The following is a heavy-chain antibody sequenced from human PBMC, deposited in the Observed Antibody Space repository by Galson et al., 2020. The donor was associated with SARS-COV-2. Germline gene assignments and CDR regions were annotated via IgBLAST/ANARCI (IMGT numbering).Heavy chain of an antibody. D-gene: IGHD3-9*01. CDR1: GFTFDDYA. Sequence: SLKISCAASGFTFDDYAMHWVRQAPGKGLEWVSGISWNSGSIGYADSVKGRFTISRDNAKNSLYLQMNSLRAEDTALYYCASLYDILTGYPLDYWGQGTLVTVSS. CDR3: ASLYDILTGYPLDY. J-gene: IGHJ4*02. CDR2: ISWNSGSI. V-gene: IGHV3-9*01.